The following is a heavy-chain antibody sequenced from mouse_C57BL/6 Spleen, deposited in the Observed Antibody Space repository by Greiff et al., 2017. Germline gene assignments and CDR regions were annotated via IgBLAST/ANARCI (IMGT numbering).Heavy chain of an antibody. CDR2: IYPGDGDT. CDR1: GYAFSSYW. Sequence: QVQLKQSGAELVKPGASVKISCKASGYAFSSYWMNWVKQRPGKGLEWIGQIYPGDGDTNYNGKFKGKATLTADKSSSTAYMQLSSLTSEDSAVYFCARWYDYDAWFAYWGQGTLVTVSA. J-gene: IGHJ3*01. CDR3: ARWYDYDAWFAY. D-gene: IGHD2-4*01. V-gene: IGHV1-80*01.